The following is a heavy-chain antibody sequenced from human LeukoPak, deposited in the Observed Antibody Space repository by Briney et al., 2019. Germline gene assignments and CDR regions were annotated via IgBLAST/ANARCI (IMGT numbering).Heavy chain of an antibody. CDR2: LSPTGNV. J-gene: IGHJ4*02. Sequence: SETLSLTCNVSGDSISNHHWSWIRQSAGKGLEWIGRLSPTGNVNYHPSLKSRVTFSGDTSKNQLSLKVTSVTAADTAVYYCARANSGYPQTIDYWGQGTLVTVSS. V-gene: IGHV4-4*07. D-gene: IGHD5-12*01. CDR3: ARANSGYPQTIDY. CDR1: GDSISNHH.